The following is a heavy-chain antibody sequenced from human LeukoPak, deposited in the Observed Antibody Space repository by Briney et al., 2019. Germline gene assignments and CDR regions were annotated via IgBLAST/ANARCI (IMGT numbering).Heavy chain of an antibody. CDR2: IYYSGST. Sequence: SETLSLTCTVSGGSISSYYWSWIRQPPGKGLEWIGYIYYSGSTNYNPSLKSRVTISVDTSKNQFSLKLSSVTAADTAVYYCARVEVGATTESFDPWGQGTLVTVSS. D-gene: IGHD1-26*01. CDR1: GGSISSYY. V-gene: IGHV4-59*01. CDR3: ARVEVGATTESFDP. J-gene: IGHJ5*02.